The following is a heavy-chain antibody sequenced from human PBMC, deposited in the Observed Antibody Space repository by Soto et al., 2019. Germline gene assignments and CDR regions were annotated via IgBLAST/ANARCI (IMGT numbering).Heavy chain of an antibody. J-gene: IGHJ6*02. Sequence: SETLSLTCTVSGGSISSSSYYWGWIRQPPGKGLEWIGGIYYSGSTYYNPSLKSRVTISVDTSKNQFSLKLSSVTAADTAVYYCARRGRCSSTSCKDYYYYGMDVWGQGTTVTVSS. CDR1: GGSISSSSYY. D-gene: IGHD2-2*01. CDR2: IYYSGST. V-gene: IGHV4-39*01. CDR3: ARRGRCSSTSCKDYYYYGMDV.